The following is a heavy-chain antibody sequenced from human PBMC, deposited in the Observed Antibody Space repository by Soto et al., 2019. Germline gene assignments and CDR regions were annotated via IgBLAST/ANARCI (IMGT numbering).Heavy chain of an antibody. CDR3: ARGTAAGTYAFDI. Sequence: GGSLRLSCAASGFTFSSYDIHWVRQATGKGLEWVSAIGTAGDTYYPGSVKGRFTISRENAKNSLYLQMNSLRAGDTAVYYCARGTAAGTYAFDIWGQGTMVTVSS. CDR2: IGTAGDT. D-gene: IGHD6-13*01. V-gene: IGHV3-13*01. J-gene: IGHJ3*02. CDR1: GFTFSSYD.